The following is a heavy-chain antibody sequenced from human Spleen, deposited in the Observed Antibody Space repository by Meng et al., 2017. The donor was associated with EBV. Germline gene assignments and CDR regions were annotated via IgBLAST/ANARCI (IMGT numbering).Heavy chain of an antibody. CDR3: ASESGRGYTPDY. CDR1: EGTLTSYV. V-gene: IGHV1-69*06. D-gene: IGHD3-10*01. J-gene: IGHJ4*02. CDR2: VIPMLGAP. Sequence: VEVGAEVKRPGSSWKASCKVSEGTLTSYVISWVRQAPDRGLEWLGGVIPMLGAPNLEQKFQDRVTIIADKSTSTHYMELSSLRSDDTAVYYCASESGRGYTPDYWGRGTLVTVSS.